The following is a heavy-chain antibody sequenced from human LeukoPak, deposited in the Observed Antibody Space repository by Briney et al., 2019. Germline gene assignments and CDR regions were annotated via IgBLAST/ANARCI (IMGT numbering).Heavy chain of an antibody. D-gene: IGHD1-26*01. Sequence: PGRSLRLSCAASGFTFSSYAMHWVRQAPGKGLEWVAVISYDGSNKYYADSVKGRFTISRDNSKNTLYLQVNSLRAEDTAVYYCARRSGEGYFDCWGQGTLVTVSS. V-gene: IGHV3-30*07. J-gene: IGHJ4*02. CDR2: ISYDGSNK. CDR1: GFTFSSYA. CDR3: ARRSGEGYFDC.